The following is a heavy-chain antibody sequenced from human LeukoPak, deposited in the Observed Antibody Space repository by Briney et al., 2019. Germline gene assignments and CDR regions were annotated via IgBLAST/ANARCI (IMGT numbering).Heavy chain of an antibody. CDR2: IYSDGST. CDR1: GFTVSSNY. CDR3: ARGRHYDSSGHFDY. Sequence: GALRLSCAASGFTVSSNYMSWVCQAPGKGLEWVSVIYSDGSTYYADSVKGRFTISRDNSKNTLYLQVNSLRAEDTAMYYCARGRHYDSSGHFDYWGQGTLVTVSS. J-gene: IGHJ4*02. V-gene: IGHV3-53*01. D-gene: IGHD3-22*01.